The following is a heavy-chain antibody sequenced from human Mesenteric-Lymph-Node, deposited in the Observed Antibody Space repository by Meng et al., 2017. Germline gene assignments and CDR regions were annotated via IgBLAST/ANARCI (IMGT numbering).Heavy chain of an antibody. Sequence: GESLKISCAASGFTFGGYAMSWVRQAPGKGLEWVSAISGSGGSTYYADSVKGRFTISRDNSKNTLYLQMNSLRAEDTAVYYCARDLTETTWGGNGGPDYWDRGTLVTSPQ. CDR1: GFTFGGYA. D-gene: IGHD7-27*01. J-gene: IGHJ4*02. CDR2: ISGSGGST. V-gene: IGHV3-23*01. CDR3: ARDLTETTWGGNGGPDY.